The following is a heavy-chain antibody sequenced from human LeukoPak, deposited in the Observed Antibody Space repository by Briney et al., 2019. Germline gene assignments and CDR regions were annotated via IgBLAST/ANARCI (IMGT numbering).Heavy chain of an antibody. CDR3: ARARGYSGYDSLDY. Sequence: SETLSLTCIVSGFSISSGYYWDWIRQPPGKGLEWIASIYHSGKSYYNPSLKSRVTISIDTSKNQFYLELSSVTAADTAVYYCARARGYSGYDSLDYWGQGTLVTVSS. J-gene: IGHJ4*02. D-gene: IGHD5-12*01. V-gene: IGHV4-38-2*02. CDR1: GFSISSGYY. CDR2: IYHSGKS.